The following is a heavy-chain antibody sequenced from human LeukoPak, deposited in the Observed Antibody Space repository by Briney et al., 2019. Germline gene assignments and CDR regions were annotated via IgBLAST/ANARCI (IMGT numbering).Heavy chain of an antibody. D-gene: IGHD6-6*01. V-gene: IGHV3-23*01. J-gene: IGHJ6*03. CDR2: ISGSGGST. CDR3: AKDALSIAAPKPGPHYYYYYMDV. Sequence: AGGSLRLSCAASGFTFSSYAMSWVRQAPGKGLEWVSAISGSGGSTYYADSVKGRFTISRDNSKNTLYLQMNSLRAEDTAVYYCAKDALSIAAPKPGPHYYYYYMDVWGKGTTVTVTS. CDR1: GFTFSSYA.